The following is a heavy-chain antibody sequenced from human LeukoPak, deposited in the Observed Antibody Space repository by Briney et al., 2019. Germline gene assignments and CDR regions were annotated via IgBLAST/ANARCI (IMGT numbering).Heavy chain of an antibody. Sequence: SETLSLTCTVSGGSISDFYWSWIRQTPGKGLEWIGYIYYTGPTYYNPSLKSRVTITADTSQNRFSLRLSSVAAADTAVYFCARTPLGEDSDFWGQGTLVTVSP. CDR2: IYYTGPT. CDR3: ARTPLGEDSDF. D-gene: IGHD3-16*01. J-gene: IGHJ4*02. V-gene: IGHV4-59*01. CDR1: GGSISDFY.